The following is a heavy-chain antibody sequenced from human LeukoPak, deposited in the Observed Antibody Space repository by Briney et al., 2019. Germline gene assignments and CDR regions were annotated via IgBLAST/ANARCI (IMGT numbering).Heavy chain of an antibody. Sequence: PGGSLRLSCAASGFSFSTYSMNWVRQAPGKGLEWVSYISTSSTTIYYADSVKGRFTVSRDNAQQSLYLQMDTLTAEDTAVYYCVTSWVRQPRDVWGQGILVTVSS. CDR2: ISTSSTTI. V-gene: IGHV3-48*04. CDR1: GFSFSTYS. CDR3: VTSWVRQPRDV. D-gene: IGHD3-10*01. J-gene: IGHJ4*02.